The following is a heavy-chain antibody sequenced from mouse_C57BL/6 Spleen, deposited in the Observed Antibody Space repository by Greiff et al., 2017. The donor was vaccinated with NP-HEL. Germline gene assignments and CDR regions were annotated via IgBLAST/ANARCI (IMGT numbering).Heavy chain of an antibody. CDR3: VMAYYDYGLFDY. V-gene: IGHV1-82*01. CDR1: GYAFSSSW. D-gene: IGHD2-4*01. CDR2: IYPGDGDT. J-gene: IGHJ2*01. Sequence: QVQLQQSGPELVKPGASVKISCKASGYAFSSSWMNWVKQRPGKGLEWIGRIYPGDGDTNYNGKFKGKATLTADKSSSTAYMQLSSLTSEDSAVYFCVMAYYDYGLFDYWGQGTTLTVSS.